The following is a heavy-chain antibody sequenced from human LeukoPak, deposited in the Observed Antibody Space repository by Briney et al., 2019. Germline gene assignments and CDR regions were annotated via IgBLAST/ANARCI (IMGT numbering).Heavy chain of an antibody. CDR3: ARDDLQLVRRLGRNTEYCYYYYMDV. J-gene: IGHJ6*03. V-gene: IGHV4-39*07. CDR2: IYYSGST. D-gene: IGHD6-13*01. Sequence: SETLSLTCTVSGGSISSSSYYWGWIRQPPGKGLEWIGSIYYSGSTYYNPSLKSRVTISVDTSKNQFSMQLNSVTPEDTAVYYCARDDLQLVRRLGRNTEYCYYYYMDVWGKGTTVTVSS. CDR1: GGSISSSSYY.